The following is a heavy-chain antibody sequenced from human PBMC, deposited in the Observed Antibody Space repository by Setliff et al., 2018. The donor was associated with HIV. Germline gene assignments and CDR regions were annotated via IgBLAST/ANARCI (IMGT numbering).Heavy chain of an antibody. V-gene: IGHV4-38-2*01. J-gene: IGHJ3*02. CDR2: IHHSGST. D-gene: IGHD6-19*01. Sequence: SETLSLTCAVSGYSITSGYYWGWIRQSPGRGLEWIGSIHHSGSTYYNPSLKSRVTISVDTSKNQFSLKLSSVTAADTAVYYCAKGDSSGWYTDAFDIWGQGTMVTVS. CDR3: AKGDSSGWYTDAFDI. CDR1: GYSITSGYY.